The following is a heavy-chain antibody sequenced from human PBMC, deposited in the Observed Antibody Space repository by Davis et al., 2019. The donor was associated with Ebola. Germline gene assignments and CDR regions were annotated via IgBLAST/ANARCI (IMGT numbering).Heavy chain of an antibody. CDR3: ARGSVAERGAFDI. CDR2: IIPIFGTA. J-gene: IGHJ3*02. V-gene: IGHV1-69*13. CDR1: GGTFSSYA. Sequence: SVKVSCKASGGTFSSYAISWVRQAPGQGLEWMGGIIPIFGTANYAQKFQGRVTITADESTSTAYMELSSLRSEDTAVYYCARGSVAERGAFDIWGQGTMVTVSS. D-gene: IGHD3-10*01.